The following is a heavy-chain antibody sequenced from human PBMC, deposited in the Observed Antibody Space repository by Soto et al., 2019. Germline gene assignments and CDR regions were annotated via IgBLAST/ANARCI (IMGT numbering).Heavy chain of an antibody. CDR3: ARRLIGMDV. J-gene: IGHJ6*02. CDR1: GGSISSYSYY. Sequence: PSETLSLTCTVSGGSISSYSYYWGWIRQSPGKGLEWIGSIHYSGTTYYNPSLKSRVTVSADTSKNQFSLNLRSVTAADAAVYFCARRLIGMDVWGQGTTVTVSS. V-gene: IGHV4-39*01. CDR2: IHYSGTT.